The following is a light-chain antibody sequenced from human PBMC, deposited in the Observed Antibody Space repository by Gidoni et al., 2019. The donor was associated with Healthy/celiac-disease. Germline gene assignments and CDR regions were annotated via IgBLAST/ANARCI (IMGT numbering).Light chain of an antibody. J-gene: IGKJ3*01. CDR1: QSVSSN. CDR3: QQYNNWPPFT. Sequence: EIVMTQSPATLSVSPGERATLSCRASQSVSSNLAWYQQKPGQSPRLLIYGASTRATGIPAWFSGRGSGKEFTLTISSLQSEDFAVYYCQQYNNWPPFTFGPGTKVDIK. CDR2: GAS. V-gene: IGKV3-15*01.